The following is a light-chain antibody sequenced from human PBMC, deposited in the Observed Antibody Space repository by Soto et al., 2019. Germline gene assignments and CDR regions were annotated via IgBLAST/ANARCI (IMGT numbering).Light chain of an antibody. CDR2: SAS. J-gene: IGKJ1*01. V-gene: IGKV1-5*01. CDR3: QQYDNYSGT. CDR1: QSVSSW. Sequence: DIQMTQSPSILSASVGDRVTITCRASQSVSSWLAWYQQKPGNVPKLLIYSASTLQSGVPSRFSGSGSGTEFTLTISSLQPDDFATYYGQQYDNYSGTFGQGTRVEIK.